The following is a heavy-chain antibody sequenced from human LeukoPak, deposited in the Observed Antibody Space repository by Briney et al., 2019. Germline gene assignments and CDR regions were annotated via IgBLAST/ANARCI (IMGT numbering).Heavy chain of an antibody. V-gene: IGHV1-2*02. D-gene: IGHD1-26*01. CDR2: VNPKSGDT. J-gene: IGHJ4*01. CDR3: ARDGVLVGSTVLNY. CDR1: GYPFTNFY. Sequence: ASVKVSCKPSGYPFTNFYIHWVRQAPGQGLEWMGWVNPKSGDTKYAQKFQDRISMTRDTSISTAYMEVNRLTSDDSAVYYCARDGVLVGSTVLNYWGQGTLVTVAS.